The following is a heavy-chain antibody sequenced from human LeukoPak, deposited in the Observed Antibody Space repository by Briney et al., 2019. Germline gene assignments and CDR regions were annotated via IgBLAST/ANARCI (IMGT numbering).Heavy chain of an antibody. Sequence: SGTLSLTCTVSGGSISSYYWSWIRQPPGKGLEGMGYIYTSGSTNYNPSLKSRGTISVDTCKKQFSLKLSSVTAADTAVYYCARQGQYSYGYTAPHTSFDPWGQGTLVTVSS. V-gene: IGHV4-4*09. CDR3: ARQGQYSYGYTAPHTSFDP. CDR1: GGSISSYY. D-gene: IGHD5-18*01. CDR2: IYTSGST. J-gene: IGHJ5*02.